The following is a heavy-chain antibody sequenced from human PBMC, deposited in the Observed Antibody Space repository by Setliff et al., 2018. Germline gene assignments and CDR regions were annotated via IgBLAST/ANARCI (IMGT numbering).Heavy chain of an antibody. Sequence: ASVKVSCKASGYTFTGYYTHWVRQAPGQGLEWMGWINPNSGGTNYAQKFQGRVTMTRGTSISTAYMELSRLRSDDTAVYYCARRGQVTMVRGVTAPASYYYYYMDVWGKGTTVTVSS. CDR2: INPNSGGT. CDR1: GYTFTGYY. V-gene: IGHV1-2*02. D-gene: IGHD3-10*01. CDR3: ARRGQVTMVRGVTAPASYYYYYMDV. J-gene: IGHJ6*03.